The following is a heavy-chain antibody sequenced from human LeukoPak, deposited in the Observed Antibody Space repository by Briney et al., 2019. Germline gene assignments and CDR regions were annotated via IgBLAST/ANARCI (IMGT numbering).Heavy chain of an antibody. CDR3: ARDPEEMATIGYFQH. CDR2: IIPIFGTA. J-gene: IGHJ1*01. CDR1: GGTFSSYA. V-gene: IGHV1-69*13. D-gene: IGHD5-24*01. Sequence: GAPVNVSCKASGGTFSSYAISWVRQAPGQGLEWMGGIIPIFGTANYAQKFQGRVTITADESTSTAYVELSSLRSEDTAVYYCARDPEEMATIGYFQHWGQGTLVTVSS.